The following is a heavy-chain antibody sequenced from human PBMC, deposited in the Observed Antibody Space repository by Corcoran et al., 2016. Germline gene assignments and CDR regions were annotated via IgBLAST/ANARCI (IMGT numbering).Heavy chain of an antibody. CDR1: GFTFSDSA. J-gene: IGHJ6*02. CDR2: MRSRPNSYAT. Sequence: VQLEESGGDLVPPGGSLRLTCAASGFTFSDSAIHWDRQASGEGLEWVGRMRSRPNSYATAYAASLGGRITISRDDSKNTAYLQMNSLKAEDTAVYDCTRGIGGYGMDVWGQGTMVTVSS. CDR3: TRGIGGYGMDV. D-gene: IGHD3-16*01. V-gene: IGHV3-73*02.